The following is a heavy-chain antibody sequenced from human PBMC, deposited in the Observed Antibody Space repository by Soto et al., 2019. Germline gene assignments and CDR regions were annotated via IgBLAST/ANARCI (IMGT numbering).Heavy chain of an antibody. D-gene: IGHD2-21*02. Sequence: SETLSLTCTVSGASIRSTDYYWSWIRQAPXKGLEWIGYVYYTGSTYYNPSLMSRLTISVDTSKNQFSLKLTSVTAAETAVYYCVRTAREGAVAPHWFDRWGQGSQVTVFS. CDR2: VYYTGST. J-gene: IGHJ5*02. CDR1: GASIRSTDYY. CDR3: VRTAREGAVAPHWFDR. V-gene: IGHV4-30-4*01.